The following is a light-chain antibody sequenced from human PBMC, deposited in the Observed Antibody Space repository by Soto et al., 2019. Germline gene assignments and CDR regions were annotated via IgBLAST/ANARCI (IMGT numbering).Light chain of an antibody. V-gene: IGLV2-8*01. CDR1: SSDVGGYNF. J-gene: IGLJ3*02. Sequence: QSALTQPPSASGSPGQSFTISCTGTSSDVGGYNFVSWYQQHPGKAPKLMIYAVSKRPSGVPDRFSGSKSGNTASLTVSGIQAEDEADYYCSSYAGGIKWVFGGGTKVTVL. CDR3: SSYAGGIKWV. CDR2: AVS.